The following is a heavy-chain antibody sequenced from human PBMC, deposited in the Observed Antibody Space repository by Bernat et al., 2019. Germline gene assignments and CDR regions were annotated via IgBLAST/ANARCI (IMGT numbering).Heavy chain of an antibody. CDR2: ISSSGSTI. CDR1: GFTFSSYE. J-gene: IGHJ3*02. V-gene: IGHV3-48*03. CDR3: ARVLFYGDYEEAAFDI. D-gene: IGHD4-17*01. Sequence: EVQLVESGGGLVQPGGSLRLSCAASGFTFSSYEMNWVRQAPGKGLGWVSYISSSGSTIYYADSVKGRLTISRDNAKNSLYLQMNSLRAEDTAVYYCARVLFYGDYEEAAFDIWGQGTMVTVSS.